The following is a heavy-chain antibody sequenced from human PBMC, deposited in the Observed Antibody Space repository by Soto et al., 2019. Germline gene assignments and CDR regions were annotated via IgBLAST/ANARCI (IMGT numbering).Heavy chain of an antibody. CDR1: GYTFTSYD. V-gene: IGHV1-8*01. CDR3: ARGYYYGSGSYSYYYMDV. Sequence: ASVKVSCKASGYTFTSYDINWVRQATGEGLEWMGWMNPNSGNTGYAQKFQGRVTMTRNTSISTAYMELSSLRSEDTAVYYCARGYYYGSGSYSYYYMDVWGKGTTVTVSS. CDR2: MNPNSGNT. J-gene: IGHJ6*03. D-gene: IGHD3-10*01.